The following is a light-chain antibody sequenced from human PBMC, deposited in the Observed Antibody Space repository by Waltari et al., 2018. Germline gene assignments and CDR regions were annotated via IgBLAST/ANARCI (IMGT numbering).Light chain of an antibody. J-gene: IGKJ2*01. CDR2: WAS. CDR3: QQYDSTPPYT. Sequence: DIVMTQSPDSLAVSLGERATINCKSSQSVLYSSNNKNYLAWYQQKPGQPPKLLIYWASTRESGVPDRFSGSGSGRDFTLTSSSLQAEDGAVYYCQQYDSTPPYTFGQGTKLEI. CDR1: QSVLYSSNNKNY. V-gene: IGKV4-1*01.